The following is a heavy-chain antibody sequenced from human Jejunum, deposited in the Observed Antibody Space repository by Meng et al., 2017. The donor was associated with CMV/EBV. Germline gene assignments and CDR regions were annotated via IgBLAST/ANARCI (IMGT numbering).Heavy chain of an antibody. Sequence: ASGFPFRNYPIHWVRQAPDKGLEWVAGISNDGDTTYLADSVKGRFSISRDNSKNTVYLQMNSLRGEDTAVYYCARENDYRNYFDSWGRGTLVTVSS. CDR3: ARENDYRNYFDS. CDR1: GFPFRNYP. CDR2: ISNDGDTT. D-gene: IGHD4-11*01. V-gene: IGHV3-30-3*01. J-gene: IGHJ4*02.